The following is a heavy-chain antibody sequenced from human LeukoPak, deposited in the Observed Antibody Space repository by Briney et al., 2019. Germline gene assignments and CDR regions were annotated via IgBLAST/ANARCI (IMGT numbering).Heavy chain of an antibody. CDR3: ARGYSGSYPH. D-gene: IGHD1-26*01. CDR1: GGSFSGYY. CDR2: INQSGST. Sequence: SEALSLTCAVYGGSFSGYYWSWLRQPPGKGLEWIGEINQSGSTNYNPSLKSRVTISVDTSKNQFSLKLSSVTAADTAVYYCARGYSGSYPHWGQGTLVTVSS. J-gene: IGHJ4*02. V-gene: IGHV4-34*01.